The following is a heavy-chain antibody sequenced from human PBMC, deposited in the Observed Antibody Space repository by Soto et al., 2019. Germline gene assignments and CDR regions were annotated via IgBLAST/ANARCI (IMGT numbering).Heavy chain of an antibody. V-gene: IGHV4-4*07. CDR1: GGSMTSYY. CDR3: ARGHRFSDWFDP. J-gene: IGHJ5*02. CDR2: VYSSGGT. D-gene: IGHD3-3*01. Sequence: SETLSLTCTVSGGSMTSYYWTWIRQPAGKGLEWIGRVYSSGGTHYNPSLKSRVTISLDTSKNQFSLRLLSVTDADTAVYFCARGHRFSDWFDPWGQGTLVTVSS.